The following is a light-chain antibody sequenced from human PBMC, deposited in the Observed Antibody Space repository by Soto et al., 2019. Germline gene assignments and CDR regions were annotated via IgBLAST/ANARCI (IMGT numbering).Light chain of an antibody. V-gene: IGKV1-39*01. CDR1: QNITTY. Sequence: DIQMTQSPSSLSASVGDRVTIPCRASQNITTYLNWYQQKPGKAPKLLIYGASSLRNGVPSRFRGSGAGTDFTLTISSLQPEDFATYYCQQGYSTLTWTFGQGTKVELK. CDR2: GAS. J-gene: IGKJ1*01. CDR3: QQGYSTLTWT.